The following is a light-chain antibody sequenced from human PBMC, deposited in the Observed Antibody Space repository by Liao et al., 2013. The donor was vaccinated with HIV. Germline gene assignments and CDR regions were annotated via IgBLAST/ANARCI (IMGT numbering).Light chain of an antibody. CDR3: QSADSSATYPV. V-gene: IGLV3-25*03. Sequence: SYVLTQPPSVSVAPGETAKITCGGYNIGIKNVHWYQQKPGQAPALVIYYDKTRPSGIPERISGSSSGTTVTLTISGVQAEDEADYYCQSADSSATYPVFGGGTKLTVL. CDR1: NIGIKN. CDR2: YDK. J-gene: IGLJ3*02.